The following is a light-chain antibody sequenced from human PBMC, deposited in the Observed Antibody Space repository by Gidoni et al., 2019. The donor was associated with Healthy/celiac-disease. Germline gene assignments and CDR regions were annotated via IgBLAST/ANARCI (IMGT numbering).Light chain of an antibody. J-gene: IGKJ1*01. V-gene: IGKV1-39*01. CDR2: AAS. Sequence: DIQMPQSPSSLSASVGDRVTITCRASQSISSYLNWYQQKPGKAPKLLIYAASSLQSGVPSRCSGSGSGTEVTLTISSLQPEDFATYYCQQSYSTPPTFGQGTKVEIK. CDR1: QSISSY. CDR3: QQSYSTPPT.